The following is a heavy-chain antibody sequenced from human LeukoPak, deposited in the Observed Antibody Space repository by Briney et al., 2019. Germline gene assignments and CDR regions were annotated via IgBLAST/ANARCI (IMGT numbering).Heavy chain of an antibody. V-gene: IGHV4-34*01. Sequence: PSETLSLTCAVYGGSFSGYYWNWIRQPPGKGLEWIGEINQSGSTNYNPSLKSRVTISFDTSKNQFSLKLSSVTAADTAVYYCAGGGAFFDWGQGTLVTVSS. CDR3: AGGGAFFD. D-gene: IGHD3-3*02. J-gene: IGHJ4*02. CDR2: INQSGST. CDR1: GGSFSGYY.